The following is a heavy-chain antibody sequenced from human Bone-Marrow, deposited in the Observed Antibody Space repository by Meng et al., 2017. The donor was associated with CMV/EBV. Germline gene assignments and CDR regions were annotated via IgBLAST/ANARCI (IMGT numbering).Heavy chain of an antibody. Sequence: ASVKVSCKASGYTFTSYYMHWVRQAPGQGLEWMGIINPSGGSTSYAQKFQDRVTMTRDTSTSTVYMELSSLRSDDTAVYYCARDLPCSRSSTSCYRYYYGMDVWGQGTTVTVSS. CDR2: INPSGGST. CDR1: GYTFTSYY. CDR3: ARDLPCSRSSTSCYRYYYGMDV. V-gene: IGHV1-46*01. J-gene: IGHJ6*02. D-gene: IGHD2-2*02.